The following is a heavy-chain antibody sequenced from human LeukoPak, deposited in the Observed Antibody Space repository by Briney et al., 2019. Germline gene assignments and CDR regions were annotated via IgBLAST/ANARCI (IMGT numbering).Heavy chain of an antibody. CDR1: GYDFSSYW. Sequence: PGESLKFSCKGSGYDFSSYWIGWVRQMPGKGLEWMGIIYPGDSDTRYRPSFQGQVTISADKSIATAYLQWSSLKASDTAMYYCARRGGSYYFDPWGQGTLVTVSS. J-gene: IGHJ5*02. CDR2: IYPGDSDT. V-gene: IGHV5-51*01. CDR3: ARRGGSYYFDP. D-gene: IGHD2-15*01.